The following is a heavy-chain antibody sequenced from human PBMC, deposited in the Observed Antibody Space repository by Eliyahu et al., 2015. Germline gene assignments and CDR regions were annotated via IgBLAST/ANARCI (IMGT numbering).Heavy chain of an antibody. Sequence: QVQLXESGGGXVKPGGSLRLSCAASXFTFXXYXMSWIRPAPGKGLEWVSYISSXGSTIYYADSVKGRFTISRDNAKNSLYLQMNSLRAEDTAVYYCARVYSSSWYASRGSYYFDYWGQGTLVTVSS. CDR1: XFTFXXYX. J-gene: IGHJ4*02. CDR3: ARVYSSSWYASRGSYYFDY. D-gene: IGHD6-13*01. V-gene: IGHV3-11*01. CDR2: ISSXGSTI.